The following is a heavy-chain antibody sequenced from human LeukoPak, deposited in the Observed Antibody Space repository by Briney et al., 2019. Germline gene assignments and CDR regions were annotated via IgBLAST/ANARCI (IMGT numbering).Heavy chain of an antibody. V-gene: IGHV4-39*01. J-gene: IGHJ5*02. D-gene: IGHD6-13*01. CDR2: IYYSGST. Sequence: SETLSLTCPVSGVSITSRSYYWGWIRQPPGKGLEWIGNIYYSGSTYYNPSLKSRVTISVDTSKNQFSLKLSSVTAADTAVYYCARHFRAAAGTWLNWFDPWGQGTLVTVSS. CDR3: ARHFRAAAGTWLNWFDP. CDR1: GVSITSRSYY.